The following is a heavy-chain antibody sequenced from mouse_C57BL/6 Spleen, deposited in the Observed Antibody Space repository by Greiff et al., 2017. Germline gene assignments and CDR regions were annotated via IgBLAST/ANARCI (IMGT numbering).Heavy chain of an antibody. CDR3: ARADGFPGYFDY. CDR1: GYTFTSYW. CDR2: IHPNSGST. J-gene: IGHJ2*01. Sequence: VQLQQSGAELVKPGASVKLSCKASGYTFTSYWMHWVKQRPGQGLEWIGMIHPNSGSTNYNEKFKSKATLTVDKSSSTAYMQLSRLPSEDSAVYYCARADGFPGYFDYWGQGTTRTVSS. D-gene: IGHD2-3*01. V-gene: IGHV1-64*01.